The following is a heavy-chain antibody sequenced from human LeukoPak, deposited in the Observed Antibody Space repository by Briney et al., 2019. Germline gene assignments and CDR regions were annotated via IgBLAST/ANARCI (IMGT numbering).Heavy chain of an antibody. CDR3: ARDRYSSGWYLGNQH. CDR2: ISGSGSTI. D-gene: IGHD6-19*01. CDR1: GFTFSDYY. V-gene: IGHV3-11*01. J-gene: IGHJ1*01. Sequence: GGSLRLSCAASGFTFSDYYMSWIRQAPGKGLEWVSYISGSGSTIYYADSVKGRFTISRDNAKNSLYLQMNSLRAEDTAVYYCARDRYSSGWYLGNQHWGQGTLVTVSS.